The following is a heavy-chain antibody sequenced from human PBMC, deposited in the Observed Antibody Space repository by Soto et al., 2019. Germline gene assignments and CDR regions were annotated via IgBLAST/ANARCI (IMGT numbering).Heavy chain of an antibody. CDR3: ARDGYSGRSDGFDI. V-gene: IGHV3-30-3*01. D-gene: IGHD1-26*01. CDR1: GFTFSAYT. J-gene: IGHJ3*02. CDR2: ISYDGNNE. Sequence: QVQLVESGGGVVQPGRSLRLSCAASGFTFSAYTMHWVRQPPGKGLAWVAVISYDGNNERYTDPVKGRFTVYRDNSNSTLYLQMNSLNSEDTAVYYCARDGYSGRSDGFDIWGQGTMVTVSS.